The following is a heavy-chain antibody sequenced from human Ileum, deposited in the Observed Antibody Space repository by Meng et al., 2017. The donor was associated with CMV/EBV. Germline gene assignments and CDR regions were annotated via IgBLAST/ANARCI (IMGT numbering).Heavy chain of an antibody. J-gene: IGHJ4*02. CDR1: GFTFSSYE. D-gene: IGHD3-3*01. Sequence: GESLKISCAASGFTFSSYEMNWGRQAPGQGLEWVSYISSSGSTIYYADSVKGRFTISRDNAKNSLYLQMNSLRAEDTAVYYCARQRITIFGVPQDYWGQGTLVTVSS. CDR2: ISSSGSTI. V-gene: IGHV3-48*03. CDR3: ARQRITIFGVPQDY.